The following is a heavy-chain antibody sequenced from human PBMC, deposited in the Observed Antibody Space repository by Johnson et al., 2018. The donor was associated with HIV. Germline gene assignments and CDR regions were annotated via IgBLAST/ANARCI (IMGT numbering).Heavy chain of an antibody. CDR2: ISVDGYIK. D-gene: IGHD1-26*01. CDR1: GFTFRTFP. J-gene: IGHJ3*02. V-gene: IGHV3-30-3*01. Sequence: QVQLVESGGGVVQPGRSLRLSCAASGFTFRTFPMNWVRQAPGKGLEWVSGISVDGYIKYYADSVKGRFTISRDNSDNTLYLQMNSLRAEDTAVYYCAKGGGEWELWCAFDIWGQGTMVTVSS. CDR3: AKGGGEWELWCAFDI.